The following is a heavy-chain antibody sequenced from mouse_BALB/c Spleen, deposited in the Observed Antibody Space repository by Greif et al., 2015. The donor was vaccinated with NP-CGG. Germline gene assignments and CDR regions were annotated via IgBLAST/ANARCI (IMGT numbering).Heavy chain of an antibody. J-gene: IGHJ2*01. D-gene: IGHD2-3*01. Sequence: DVHLVESGGGLVQPGGSRKLSCAASGFTFSSFGMHWVRQAPEKGLEWVAYISSGSSTIYYADTVKGRFTISRDNPKNTLFLQMTSLRSEDTAMYYCARSAIYDGYPLFDYWGQGTTLTDSS. CDR3: ARSAIYDGYPLFDY. CDR2: ISSGSSTI. CDR1: GFTFSSFG. V-gene: IGHV5-17*02.